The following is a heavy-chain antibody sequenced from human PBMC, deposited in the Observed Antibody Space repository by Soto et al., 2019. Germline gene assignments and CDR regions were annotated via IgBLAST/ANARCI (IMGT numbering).Heavy chain of an antibody. CDR2: IYYSGST. J-gene: IGHJ4*02. CDR1: GGSISGGGYY. V-gene: IGHV4-31*03. CDR3: ARVERSDLFGFCDS. Sequence: QVQLHESGPGLVKSSQTLSLTCTVSGGSISGGGYYWGWIRQHPGQALEWIGNIYYSGSTYYNPSLTSRVSISVDRSKNQFSLDLSSVTAADTAVYYCARVERSDLFGFCDSWGQGTLVTVSS. D-gene: IGHD3-10*02.